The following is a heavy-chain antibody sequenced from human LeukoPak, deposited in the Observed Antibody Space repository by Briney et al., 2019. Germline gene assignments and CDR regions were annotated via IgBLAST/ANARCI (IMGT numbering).Heavy chain of an antibody. V-gene: IGHV1-2*02. J-gene: IGHJ4*01. CDR3: ARDPQLWFGESKPGFDY. CDR1: GYTFTGYY. D-gene: IGHD3-10*01. CDR2: INPNSGGT. Sequence: ASVKVSCKASGYTFTGYYMHWVRQAPGQGLEWMGWINPNSGGTNYAQKFQGRVTMTRDTSISTAYMELSRLRSDDTAVYYCARDPQLWFGESKPGFDYWGQGTLVTVSS.